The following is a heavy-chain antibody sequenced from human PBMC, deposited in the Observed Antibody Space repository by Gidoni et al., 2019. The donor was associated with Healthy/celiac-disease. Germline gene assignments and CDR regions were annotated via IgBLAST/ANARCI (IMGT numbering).Heavy chain of an antibody. CDR3: ARDSHYGDYVDY. Sequence: EVQLVESGGGLVQPGGSLRLSCAASGFTVSSNYMSWVRQAPGKGLEGVSVIYSGGSTYYADSVKGRFTISRDNSKNTLYLQMNSLRAEDTAVYYCARDSHYGDYVDYWGQGTLVTVSS. V-gene: IGHV3-66*01. CDR1: GFTVSSNY. J-gene: IGHJ4*02. D-gene: IGHD4-17*01. CDR2: IYSGGST.